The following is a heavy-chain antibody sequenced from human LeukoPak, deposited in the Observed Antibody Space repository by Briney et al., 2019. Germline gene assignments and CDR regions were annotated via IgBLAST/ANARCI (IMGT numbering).Heavy chain of an antibody. CDR1: GFTVSSNY. D-gene: IGHD1-26*01. CDR2: IYSGGST. J-gene: IGHJ4*02. Sequence: GGSLRLSCAASGFTVSSNYMSWVRQAPGKGLEWVSVIYSGGSTYYADSVKGRFTISRDNSKHTLYLQMNSLRAEDTAVYYCARDTGVGATYFDYWGQGTLVTVSS. CDR3: ARDTGVGATYFDY. V-gene: IGHV3-66*01.